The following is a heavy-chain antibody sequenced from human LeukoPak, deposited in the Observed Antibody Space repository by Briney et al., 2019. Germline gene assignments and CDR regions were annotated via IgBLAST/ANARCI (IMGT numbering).Heavy chain of an antibody. D-gene: IGHD4-17*01. Sequence: GGSLRLSCAASGFTFSSYAMSWVARAPGKGLGWSSAISGSGGSTYYADSVKGRFTISGDNSKNTLYLQMNSLRAEDTAVYYCAKEYYGDYLWYFDYWGQGTLVTVSS. J-gene: IGHJ4*02. V-gene: IGHV3-23*01. CDR1: GFTFSSYA. CDR2: ISGSGGST. CDR3: AKEYYGDYLWYFDY.